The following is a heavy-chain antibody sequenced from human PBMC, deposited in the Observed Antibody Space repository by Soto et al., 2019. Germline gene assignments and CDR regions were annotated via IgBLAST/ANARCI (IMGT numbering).Heavy chain of an antibody. D-gene: IGHD2-15*01. V-gene: IGHV3-30-3*01. CDR1: GFTFSSYV. Sequence: QVQLVESGGGVVQPGRSLRLSCAASGFTFSSYVMYWVRQAPGKGLEWVVVISYDGNNKYYADSVKGRFTISRDNSKNTLYLQMNSLRAGDKAVYYWARAGCDGGSCYTLVGLRYGMDVWGQGTTVTVSS. CDR3: ARAGCDGGSCYTLVGLRYGMDV. CDR2: ISYDGNNK. J-gene: IGHJ6*02.